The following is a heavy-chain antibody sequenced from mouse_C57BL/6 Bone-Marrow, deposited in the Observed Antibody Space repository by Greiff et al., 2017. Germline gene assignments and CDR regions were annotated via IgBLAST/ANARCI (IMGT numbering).Heavy chain of an antibody. D-gene: IGHD4-1*01. J-gene: IGHJ2*01. CDR2: IYPRSGNT. Sequence: VQLQQSGAELARPGASVKLSCKASGYTFTSYGISWVKQRTGQGLEWIGEIYPRSGNTYYNEKFKGKATLTAGKSSSTAYMELRSLTSEDSAVYFCASLLGRRGYWGQGTTLTVSS. CDR3: ASLLGRRGY. CDR1: GYTFTSYG. V-gene: IGHV1-81*01.